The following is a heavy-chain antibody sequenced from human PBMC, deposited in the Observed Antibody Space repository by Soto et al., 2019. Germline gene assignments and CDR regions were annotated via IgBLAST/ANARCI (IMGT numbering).Heavy chain of an antibody. CDR2: IWYDGINK. CDR1: GFTFSNNG. J-gene: IGHJ6*02. CDR3: ARDRVQMVDGLDV. V-gene: IGHV3-33*01. Sequence: QVQLVESGGGVVQPGRSLRLSCAASGFTFSNNGMHWVRQAPGKGLEWVAVIWYDGINKYYADSVKGRFIISREKSKYTVYLQMSSLRAEDTAVYYCARDRVQMVDGLDVWGQGTTVTVSS. D-gene: IGHD2-15*01.